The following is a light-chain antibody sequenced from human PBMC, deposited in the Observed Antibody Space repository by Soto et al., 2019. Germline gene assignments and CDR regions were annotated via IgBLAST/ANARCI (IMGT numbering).Light chain of an antibody. CDR3: RSYTSSSTWV. J-gene: IGLJ3*02. CDR2: DDS. CDR1: SSDVGGYNY. V-gene: IGLV2-14*01. Sequence: QSALTQPASVSGSPGQSITISCTGTSSDVGGYNYVSWYQQHPGKAPKLMIYDDSNRPSGVSNRFSGSKSGNTASLTISGLPDEDEADYYGRSYTSSSTWVFGGGTKLTVL.